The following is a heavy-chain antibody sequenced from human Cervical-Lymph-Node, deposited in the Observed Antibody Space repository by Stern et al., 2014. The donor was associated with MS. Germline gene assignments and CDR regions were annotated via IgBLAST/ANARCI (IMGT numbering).Heavy chain of an antibody. Sequence: EVQLVESGGGLVQPGGSLRLSCAASGFTFSSYDMHWVRQATGKGLEWVSAIGTAGDTYYPGSVKGRFTISRENAKNSLYLQMNSLRAGDTAVYYCARAYYDILTGWVPFDIWGQGTMVTVSS. D-gene: IGHD3-9*01. CDR2: IGTAGDT. V-gene: IGHV3-13*01. J-gene: IGHJ3*02. CDR3: ARAYYDILTGWVPFDI. CDR1: GFTFSSYD.